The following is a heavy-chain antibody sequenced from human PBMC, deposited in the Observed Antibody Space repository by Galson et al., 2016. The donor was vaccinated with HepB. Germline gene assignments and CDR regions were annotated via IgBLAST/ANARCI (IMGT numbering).Heavy chain of an antibody. CDR1: TDTSSELS. Sequence: SVKVSCKVSTDTSSELSIHWVRQAPGRGLEWMGGFNPEDGEIVYAQRFLDRVTLTEDTSSETAYMELRSLTSDDTAVYYCAMLEHVTVLRERIKTGRWFDPWGQGTLVIVSS. CDR2: FNPEDGEI. D-gene: IGHD1/OR15-1a*01. CDR3: AMLEHVTVLRERIKTGRWFDP. J-gene: IGHJ5*02. V-gene: IGHV1-24*01.